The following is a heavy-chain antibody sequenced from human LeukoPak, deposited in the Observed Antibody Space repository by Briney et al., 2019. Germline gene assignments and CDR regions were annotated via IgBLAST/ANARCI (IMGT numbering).Heavy chain of an antibody. Sequence: ASVKVSCKASGYTFTGYYMHWVRQAPGQGLEWMGWINPNSGGTNYAQKFQGRVTMTTDTSTSTAYMELRSLRSDDTAVYYCARARFVGGEFDPWGQGTLVTVSS. J-gene: IGHJ5*02. CDR3: ARARFVGGEFDP. CDR1: GYTFTGYY. V-gene: IGHV1-2*02. CDR2: INPNSGGT. D-gene: IGHD3-10*01.